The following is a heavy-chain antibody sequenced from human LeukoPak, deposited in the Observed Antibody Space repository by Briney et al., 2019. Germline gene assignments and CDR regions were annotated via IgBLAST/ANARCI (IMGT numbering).Heavy chain of an antibody. CDR3: ATSFCSSTSCYYSGP. D-gene: IGHD2-2*01. Sequence: ASVKVFCKVSGYTLTELSMHWVRQAPGKGLEWMGGFDPEDGETIYAQKFQGRVTMTEDTSTDTAYMELSSLRSEDTAVYYCATSFCSSTSCYYSGPWGQGTLVTVSS. CDR2: FDPEDGET. J-gene: IGHJ4*02. CDR1: GYTLTELS. V-gene: IGHV1-24*01.